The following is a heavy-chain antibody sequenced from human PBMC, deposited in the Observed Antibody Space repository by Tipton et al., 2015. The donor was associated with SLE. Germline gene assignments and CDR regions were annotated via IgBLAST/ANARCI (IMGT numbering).Heavy chain of an antibody. CDR2: IHHSGRT. Sequence: TLSLTCIVSGSSIDGGYHWGWIRQPPGKGLEWIANIHHSGRTYYNPSLKSRVSIAGDTSKNQFSLRLSSVTAADTAVYYCTRGGDGWGYFDYWGQGTLVTVSS. CDR1: GSSIDGGYH. D-gene: IGHD2-21*01. CDR3: TRGGDGWGYFDY. J-gene: IGHJ4*02. V-gene: IGHV4-38-2*02.